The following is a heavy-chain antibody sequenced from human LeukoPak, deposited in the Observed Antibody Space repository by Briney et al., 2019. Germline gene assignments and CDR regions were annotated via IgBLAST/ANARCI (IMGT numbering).Heavy chain of an antibody. CDR2: IYYSGST. J-gene: IGHJ4*02. V-gene: IGHV4-31*03. D-gene: IGHD3-16*02. CDR3: ARASTYDYVWGSYPPPLD. Sequence: SETLSLTCTVSGGSISSGGYYWSWIRQHPGKGPEWIGYIYYSGSTYYNPSLKSRVTISVDTSKNQFSLKLSSVTAADTAVYYCARASTYDYVWGSYPPPLDWGRGTLVTVSS. CDR1: GGSISSGGYY.